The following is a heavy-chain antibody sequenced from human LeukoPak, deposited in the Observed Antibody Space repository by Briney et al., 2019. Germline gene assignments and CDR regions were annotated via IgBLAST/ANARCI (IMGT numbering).Heavy chain of an antibody. J-gene: IGHJ6*02. Sequence: ASVKVSCKASGYTFTSYAIHWVRQAPGQRLEWMGWINAGNGNTKYSQKFQGRVTITRDTSASTAYMGLSSLRSDDTAVYYCARVRLERRYYYGMDVWGQGTTVTVSS. CDR2: INAGNGNT. CDR1: GYTFTSYA. D-gene: IGHD1-1*01. V-gene: IGHV1-3*01. CDR3: ARVRLERRYYYGMDV.